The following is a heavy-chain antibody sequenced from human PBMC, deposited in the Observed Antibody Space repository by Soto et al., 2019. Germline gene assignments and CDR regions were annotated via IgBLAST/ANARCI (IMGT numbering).Heavy chain of an antibody. J-gene: IGHJ4*02. CDR3: ARSDGRY. CDR2: IYYSGST. Sequence: SETLSVTCTVSGGSISSYYWSWIRQPPGKGLEWIGYIYYSGSTNYNPSLKSRVTISVDTSKNQFSLKLSSVTAADTAVYYCARSDGRYWGQGTLVTVSS. V-gene: IGHV4-59*01. CDR1: GGSISSYY.